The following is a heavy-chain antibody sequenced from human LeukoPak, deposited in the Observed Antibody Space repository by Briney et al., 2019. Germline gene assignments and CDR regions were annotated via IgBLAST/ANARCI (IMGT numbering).Heavy chain of an antibody. V-gene: IGHV1-8*01. Sequence: ASVKVSCKASGYTLTNYDIMWVRQATGQGPEWMGWMNSNTGNTGSAQKFQGRVTMTRDTSISTAYMELHSLTSEDTAVYYCARGRGGTVVRGYLDYWGQGTLVTVSS. CDR3: ARGRGGTVVRGYLDY. J-gene: IGHJ4*02. CDR1: GYTLTNYD. D-gene: IGHD3-10*01. CDR2: MNSNTGNT.